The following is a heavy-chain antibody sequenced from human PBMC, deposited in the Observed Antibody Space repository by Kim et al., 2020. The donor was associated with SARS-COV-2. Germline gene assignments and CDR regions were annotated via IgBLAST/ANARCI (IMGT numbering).Heavy chain of an antibody. D-gene: IGHD2-2*01. CDR2: ISYDGSNK. Sequence: GGSLRLSCAASGFTFSSYGMHWVRQAPGKGLEWVAVISYDGSNKYYADSVKGRFTISRDNSKNTLYLQMNSLRAEDTAVYYCAKDLRSTRVNYYYYYMDV. J-gene: IGHJ6*03. V-gene: IGHV3-30*18. CDR1: GFTFSSYG. CDR3: AKDLRSTRVNYYYYYMDV.